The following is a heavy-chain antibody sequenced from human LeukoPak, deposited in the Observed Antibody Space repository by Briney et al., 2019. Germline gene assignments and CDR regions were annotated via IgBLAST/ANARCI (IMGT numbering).Heavy chain of an antibody. Sequence: PGGSLRLSCAASGFTFSHYWMSWVRQAPGKGLGWMAIINQDATEKHYADSVKGRFTISRDNTKYSLYLQMNSLRAEDTAVYYCAGGALDYWGQGTLVAVSS. CDR3: AGGALDY. CDR1: GFTFSHYW. J-gene: IGHJ4*02. CDR2: INQDATEK. V-gene: IGHV3-7*04.